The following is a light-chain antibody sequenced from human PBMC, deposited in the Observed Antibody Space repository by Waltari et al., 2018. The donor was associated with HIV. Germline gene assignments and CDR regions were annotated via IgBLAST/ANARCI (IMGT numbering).Light chain of an antibody. CDR1: STNIGAPYD. CDR2: GNT. CDR3: QSYDSSLSAPVV. J-gene: IGLJ2*01. V-gene: IGLV1-40*01. Sequence: QSVLTQPPSVSGAPGQRVTIFCSGSSTNIGAPYDVHWYQQFPGPAPKLLIFGNTNRPSGVPDRFSGSKSGTSASLAITGLQAEDEADYYCQSYDSSLSAPVVFGGGTKLTVL.